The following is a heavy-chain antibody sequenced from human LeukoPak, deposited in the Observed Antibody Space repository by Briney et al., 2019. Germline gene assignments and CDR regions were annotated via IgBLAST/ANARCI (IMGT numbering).Heavy chain of an antibody. CDR2: ISSSSSYI. Sequence: PGGSLRLSCAASGFTFSSYSMNWVRQAPGKGLEWVSSISSSSSYIYYADSVKGRFTISRDNAKNSLYLQMNSLRAEDTAVYYCAREGSYQLRDAFDIWGQGTMVTVSS. CDR3: AREGSYQLRDAFDI. J-gene: IGHJ3*02. V-gene: IGHV3-21*01. D-gene: IGHD2-2*01. CDR1: GFTFSSYS.